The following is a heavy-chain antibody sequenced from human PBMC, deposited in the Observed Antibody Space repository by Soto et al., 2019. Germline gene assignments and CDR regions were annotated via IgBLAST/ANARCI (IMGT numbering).Heavy chain of an antibody. D-gene: IGHD3-3*01. V-gene: IGHV4-38-2*01. Sequence: PSETLSLTCVVSSYVIESGHYWGWDRQPPGKGLEWVGSIYDSGTTYYNPSLRSRVTISADTSKNQFSLSLTSVTAADTAVYYCARSPQYYTPGSSPFDYWGPGTMVTVSS. CDR3: ARSPQYYTPGSSPFDY. CDR2: IYDSGTT. J-gene: IGHJ4*03. CDR1: SYVIESGHY.